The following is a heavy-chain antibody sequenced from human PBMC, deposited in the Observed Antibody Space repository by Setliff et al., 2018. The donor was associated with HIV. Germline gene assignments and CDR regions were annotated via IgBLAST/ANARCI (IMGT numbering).Heavy chain of an antibody. V-gene: IGHV3-21*01. CDR3: ARESYYDSSGYYVPLDY. Sequence: GGSLRLSCAVSGFNFRGYNMNWVRQAPGKGLEWVSSISTSSTYTYYADSVKGRFTISRDNVKNSLYLQMHSLRAEDTAVYYCARESYYDSSGYYVPLDYWGQGTLVTVSS. CDR2: ISTSSTYT. J-gene: IGHJ4*02. CDR1: GFNFRGYN. D-gene: IGHD3-22*01.